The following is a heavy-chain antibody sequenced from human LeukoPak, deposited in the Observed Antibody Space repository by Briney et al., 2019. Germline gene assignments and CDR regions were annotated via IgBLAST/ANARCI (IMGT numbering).Heavy chain of an antibody. Sequence: GSVRVSCKASGYTFTGYFMHWVRQAPGQGLEWMGWINPDSGVTYYAQKFHGGVTMTRDTSISTLYMEVSRLRSDDTAVYYCARDFRGGWYYFDYWGQGALVTVSS. J-gene: IGHJ4*02. D-gene: IGHD6-19*01. CDR3: ARDFRGGWYYFDY. CDR1: GYTFTGYF. CDR2: INPDSGVT. V-gene: IGHV1-2*02.